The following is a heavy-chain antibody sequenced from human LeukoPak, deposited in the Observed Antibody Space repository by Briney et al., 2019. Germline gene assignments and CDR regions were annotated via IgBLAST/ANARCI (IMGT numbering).Heavy chain of an antibody. Sequence: GGSLRLSCAASGFTFSDYYMSWLRQAPGKGLEWVSYISSSGSTIYYADSVKGRFTISRDNAKNSLYLQMNSLRAEDTAVYYCASNNDYSNYKPFDYWGQGTLVTVSS. V-gene: IGHV3-11*04. D-gene: IGHD4-11*01. CDR2: ISSSGSTI. J-gene: IGHJ4*02. CDR1: GFTFSDYY. CDR3: ASNNDYSNYKPFDY.